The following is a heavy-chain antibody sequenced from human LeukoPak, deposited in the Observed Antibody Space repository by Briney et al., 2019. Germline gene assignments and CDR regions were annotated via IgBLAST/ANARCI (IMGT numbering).Heavy chain of an antibody. CDR3: ARGLTLSGVWRVKRPMDV. V-gene: IGHV3-11*04. CDR1: GFTFSDYY. J-gene: IGHJ6*03. D-gene: IGHD3-10*01. Sequence: KTGGSLRLSCAASGFTFSDYYMSWIRQAPGKGLEWVSYISSSGSTIYYADSVKGRFTISRDNAKTSLYLQINSLRVDDTAVYYCARGLTLSGVWRVKRPMDVWGKGTTVTVSS. CDR2: ISSSGSTI.